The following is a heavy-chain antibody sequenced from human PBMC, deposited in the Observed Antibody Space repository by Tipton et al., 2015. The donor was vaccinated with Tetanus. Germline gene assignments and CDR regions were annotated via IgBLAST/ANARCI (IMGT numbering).Heavy chain of an antibody. D-gene: IGHD2-21*01. CDR2: INHSGYT. CDR1: GGSFSGYH. CDR3: ARGPRVGTIVVPSAIWFDA. Sequence: TLSLTCVIYGGSFSGYHWTWIRQSPGKGLEWIGEINHSGYTSYNPSLKSRATISVDTSKNQVSLRLTSVTAADTAVYFCARGPRVGTIVVPSAIWFDAWGQGTLVTVSS. V-gene: IGHV4-34*01. J-gene: IGHJ5*02.